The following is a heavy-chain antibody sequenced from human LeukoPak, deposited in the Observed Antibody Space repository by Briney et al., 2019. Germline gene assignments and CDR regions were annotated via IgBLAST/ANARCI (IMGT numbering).Heavy chain of an antibody. J-gene: IGHJ6*03. V-gene: IGHV3-7*01. D-gene: IGHD6-13*01. Sequence: GGSLRLSCAASGFTFSSYWMSWVRQAPGKGLEWVANIKQDGSEKYYVDSVKGRFTISRDNAKNSLYLQMNSLRAEDTAVYYCARSGYSSSWGYYYYYMDVWGKGTTVTISS. CDR2: IKQDGSEK. CDR3: ARSGYSSSWGYYYYYMDV. CDR1: GFTFSSYW.